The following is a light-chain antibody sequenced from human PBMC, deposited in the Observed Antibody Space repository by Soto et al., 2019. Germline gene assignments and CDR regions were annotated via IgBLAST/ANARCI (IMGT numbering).Light chain of an antibody. CDR2: DAS. V-gene: IGKV3-11*01. CDR3: QQYGDSLLT. CDR1: QSVSSY. J-gene: IGKJ4*01. Sequence: EIVLTQSPATLSLSPWERATLSCRASQSVSSYLAWYHQKPGQAPRLLIYDASNRATGIPARFSGSGSGTDFTLTISRLEPEDFAVYYCQQYGDSLLTFGGGTKVDIK.